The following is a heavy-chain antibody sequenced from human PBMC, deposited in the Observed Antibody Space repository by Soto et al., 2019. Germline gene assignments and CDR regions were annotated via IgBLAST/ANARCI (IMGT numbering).Heavy chain of an antibody. CDR1: GYTFSSYY. CDR2: INPSGDST. CDR3: ARDWEFGY. J-gene: IGHJ4*02. Sequence: ASGKVSCKASGYTFSSYYMHWVRQAPGQGLEWMGVINPSGDSTSYAQKFQGRVTITRDTSTSTLFMELSSLRSEDTAVYFCARDWEFGYWGQGSLVTVSS. D-gene: IGHD1-26*01. V-gene: IGHV1-46*01.